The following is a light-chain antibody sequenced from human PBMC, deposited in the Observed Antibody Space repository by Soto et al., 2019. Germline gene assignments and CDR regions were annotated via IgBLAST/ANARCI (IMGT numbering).Light chain of an antibody. CDR3: QQYSNWLYT. CDR2: GAS. CDR1: QSVNNN. Sequence: EIVMTQSPATLSVSPGERATLSCRASQSVNNNLACYQQKPGQAPSLLIYGASTRATGIPARFSGSGSGTEFTLTISSQQAEEFAVYYCQQYSNWLYTFVQGTKLEIK. V-gene: IGKV3-15*01. J-gene: IGKJ2*01.